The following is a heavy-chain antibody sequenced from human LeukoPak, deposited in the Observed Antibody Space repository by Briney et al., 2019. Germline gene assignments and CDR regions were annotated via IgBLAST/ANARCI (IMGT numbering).Heavy chain of an antibody. D-gene: IGHD6-19*01. CDR2: MYNSEIT. CDR1: RGSVSSAY. J-gene: IGHJ4*02. Sequence: SETLSLTCTVSRGSVSSAYWSWIRQPPGKRLEGIGYMYNSEITNYNPSLKSRVTMPLDMSKNQFSLDLTSVSEADTAVYYCATGHSSGWFDYWGQGSLVIASS. CDR3: ATGHSSGWFDY. V-gene: IGHV4-59*02.